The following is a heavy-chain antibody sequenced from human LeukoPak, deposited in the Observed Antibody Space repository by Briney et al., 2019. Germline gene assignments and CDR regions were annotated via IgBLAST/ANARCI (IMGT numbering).Heavy chain of an antibody. Sequence: SETLSLTCTVSGGSISTYYWSWIRQPAGKGLEWIGRIYTSGSTDYNPSLKSRVTMSVDTSKNQFSLKLSSVTAADTAMYYCARGRKYTYGYTVTELGSGYFDYWGQGTLVTVSS. D-gene: IGHD5-18*01. CDR3: ARGRKYTYGYTVTELGSGYFDY. CDR2: IYTSGST. J-gene: IGHJ4*02. CDR1: GGSISTYY. V-gene: IGHV4-4*07.